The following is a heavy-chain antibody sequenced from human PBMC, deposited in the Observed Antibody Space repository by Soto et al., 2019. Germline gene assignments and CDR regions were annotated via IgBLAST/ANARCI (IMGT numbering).Heavy chain of an antibody. V-gene: IGHV3-23*01. D-gene: IGHD7-27*01. Sequence: GESLKISCAASGFTFSSYAMSWVRQAPGKGLEWVSAISGSGGSTYYADSVKGRFTISRDNSKNTLYLQMNSLRAEDTAVYYCAKSSDWGGTDAFDIWGQGTMVTVSS. CDR2: ISGSGGST. J-gene: IGHJ3*02. CDR3: AKSSDWGGTDAFDI. CDR1: GFTFSSYA.